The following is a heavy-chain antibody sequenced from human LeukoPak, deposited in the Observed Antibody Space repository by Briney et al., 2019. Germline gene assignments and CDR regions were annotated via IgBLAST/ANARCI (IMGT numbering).Heavy chain of an antibody. J-gene: IGHJ4*01. V-gene: IGHV3-7*03. CDR1: GFTISSYW. CDR2: INEDGSEK. Sequence: GGSLRLSCAVSGFTISSYWMSWVRQAPGKGPEWVANINEDGSEKHYVDSVKGRFTISRDNARNSLYLQMNSLRGEDTAVYYCARGEYYYDGGYWGHGTLVTVSS. CDR3: ARGEYYYDGGY. D-gene: IGHD3-22*01.